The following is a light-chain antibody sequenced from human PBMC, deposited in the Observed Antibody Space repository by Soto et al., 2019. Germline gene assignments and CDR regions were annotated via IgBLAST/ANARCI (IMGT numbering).Light chain of an antibody. V-gene: IGLV2-14*03. CDR1: SSDVGAFNY. Sequence: QSVLTQPPSASWSPGHSITIACSGTSSDVGAFNYVSWYQQHPGKAPKLMIYDVSNRPSGVSNRFSGSKSGNTASLTISGLRAEEQADYYCNSYTSNTNYVFGTGTKVTAL. CDR3: NSYTSNTNYV. CDR2: DVS. J-gene: IGLJ1*01.